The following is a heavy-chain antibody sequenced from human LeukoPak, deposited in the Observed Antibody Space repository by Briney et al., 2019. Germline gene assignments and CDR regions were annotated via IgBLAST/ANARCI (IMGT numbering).Heavy chain of an antibody. Sequence: PGGSLRLSCAASGFTFSSLPMHWVRQAPGKGLEWVAVISDGGGNKHYADSVKGRFTISRDNSKNTLYLQMNSLRAEDTAVYYCARDRVTRRFLEWFRGTSYFDYWGQGTLVTVSS. J-gene: IGHJ4*02. CDR2: ISDGGGNK. CDR1: GFTFSSLP. CDR3: ARDRVTRRFLEWFRGTSYFDY. V-gene: IGHV3-30-3*01. D-gene: IGHD3-3*01.